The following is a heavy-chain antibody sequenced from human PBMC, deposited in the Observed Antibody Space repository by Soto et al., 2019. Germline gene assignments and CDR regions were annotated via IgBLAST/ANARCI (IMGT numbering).Heavy chain of an antibody. V-gene: IGHV4-34*01. CDR1: GGSFSGYY. CDR3: ARKGRRPNWFDP. Sequence: QVQLQQWGAGLLKPSETLSLTCAVYGGSFSGYYWSWIRQPPGKGLEWIGEINHSGSTNYNPSLKSRVTISVDTFKNQFSLKLSSVTAVDTAVYYCARKGRRPNWFDPWGQGTLVTVSS. J-gene: IGHJ5*02. CDR2: INHSGST.